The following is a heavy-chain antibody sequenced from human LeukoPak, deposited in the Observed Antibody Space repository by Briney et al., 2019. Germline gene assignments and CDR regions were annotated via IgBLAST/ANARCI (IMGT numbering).Heavy chain of an antibody. CDR1: GFTFGDYA. V-gene: IGHV3-49*04. CDR2: IRSKAYGGTT. J-gene: IGHJ4*02. D-gene: IGHD3-3*01. CDR3: TRFDFWSGYYPPRDY. Sequence: GGSLRLSCTASGFTFGDYAMSWVRQAPGKGLEWVGFIRSKAYGGTTEYAASVKGRFTISRDDSKSIAYLQMNSLKTEDTAVYYCTRFDFWSGYYPPRDYWGQGTLVTVSS.